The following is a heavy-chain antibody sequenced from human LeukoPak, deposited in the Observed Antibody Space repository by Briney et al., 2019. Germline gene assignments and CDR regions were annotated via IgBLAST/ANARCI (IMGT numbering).Heavy chain of an antibody. CDR2: IVPVFGTP. CDR1: GDTFSKYA. D-gene: IGHD3-9*01. CDR3: ASRYTTSRHFDWDVDY. V-gene: IGHV1-69*05. J-gene: IGHJ4*02. Sequence: SVKVSCKASGDTFSKYAVTWVRQAPGQGLEWMGNIVPVFGTPIYAQKFQGRVTITTDESRTTAYMELSSLRSEDTALYYCASRYTTSRHFDWDVDYWGQGTLLTVSS.